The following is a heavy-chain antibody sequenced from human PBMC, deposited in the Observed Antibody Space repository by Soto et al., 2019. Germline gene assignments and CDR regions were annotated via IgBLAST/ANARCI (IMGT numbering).Heavy chain of an antibody. CDR3: ARSPYDYIWGSSPSRIPILDY. CDR1: GYGYTRYG. Sequence: GASVKVPCKASGYGYTRYGSSWVRHAPGQGLEWMGWISAYNGNTNYAQKLQGRVTMTTDTSTSTAYMELRSLRSDDTAVYYCARSPYDYIWGSSPSRIPILDYWGQGTLVTVSS. J-gene: IGHJ4*02. CDR2: ISAYNGNT. V-gene: IGHV1-18*01. D-gene: IGHD3-16*01.